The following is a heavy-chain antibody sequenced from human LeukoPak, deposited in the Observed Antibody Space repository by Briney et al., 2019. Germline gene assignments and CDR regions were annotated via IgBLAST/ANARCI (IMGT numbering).Heavy chain of an antibody. D-gene: IGHD4-17*01. V-gene: IGHV1-2*02. CDR2: INPNSGGT. CDR3: ARDQATVATPWVDY. J-gene: IGHJ4*02. CDR1: RYTFTNYY. Sequence: GASVKVSCEASRYTFTNYYLHWVRQAPGQGLEWMGWINPNSGGTKPAQKFLGRVTMTRDTSISTAYMELTRLTYDDTAVYYCARDQATVATPWVDYWGQGTLVTVSS.